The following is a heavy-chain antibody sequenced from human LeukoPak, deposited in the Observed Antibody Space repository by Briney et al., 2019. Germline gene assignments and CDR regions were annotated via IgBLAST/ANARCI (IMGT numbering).Heavy chain of an antibody. CDR3: ALVPAAIRGYYYYGMDV. J-gene: IGHJ6*02. D-gene: IGHD2-2*02. V-gene: IGHV3-9*01. CDR1: GFTVDVYA. Sequence: SGGSLRPFWAAAGFTVDVYAIQWARQAGGEGLECVSGVGWNSGNIGYVDSVKGRFPISRDNAKNSLYLQMNSLRAEDTALYYCALVPAAIRGYYYYGMDVWGQGTTVTVSS. CDR2: VGWNSGNI.